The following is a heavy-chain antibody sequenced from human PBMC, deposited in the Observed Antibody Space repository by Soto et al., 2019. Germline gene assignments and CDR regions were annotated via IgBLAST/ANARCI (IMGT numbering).Heavy chain of an antibody. CDR3: ARVDSFAFDI. J-gene: IGHJ3*02. Sequence: GGSLRLSCAASGFTFTSYSMNWVRQAPGKGLEWVSYIRGTTHYADSVKGRFTISRDNARSSLYLQMNSLRADDTAVYYCARVDSFAFDIWGQGTMVTVSS. V-gene: IGHV3-48*01. D-gene: IGHD2-21*01. CDR1: GFTFTSYS. CDR2: IRGTT.